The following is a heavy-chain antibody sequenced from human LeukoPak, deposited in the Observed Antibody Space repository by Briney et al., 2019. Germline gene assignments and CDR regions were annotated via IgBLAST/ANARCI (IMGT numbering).Heavy chain of an antibody. D-gene: IGHD3-10*01. V-gene: IGHV4-31*11. J-gene: IGHJ5*02. CDR1: GGSINNNAYY. CDR3: ARLSLVRGVVRWFDP. Sequence: TVSLICAVSGGSINNNAYYWSGIRQHPGKGLEWIGDIYFSGKTRNNPSLKSRLAISVDTSKNQFSLKLTSVTVADTAVYYCARLSLVRGVVRWFDPWGQGSLDPVSS. CDR2: IYFSGKT.